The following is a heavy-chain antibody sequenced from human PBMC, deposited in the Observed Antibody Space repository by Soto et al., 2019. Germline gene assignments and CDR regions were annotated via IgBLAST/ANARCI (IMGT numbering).Heavy chain of an antibody. CDR3: ARDGAYYGAGDTKGFDP. V-gene: IGHV1-46*01. D-gene: IGHD3-10*01. CDR1: GYTFTNYY. CDR2: INPSGGST. J-gene: IGHJ5*02. Sequence: QVQLVQSGAEVKKPGASVKVSCKAAGYTFTNYYMYWVRQAPGQGLEWMGMINPSGGSTNYAQKFQGRVTMTRDTSTSTVYMELSSLRSEDTAVYFCARDGAYYGAGDTKGFDPWGQGTLVTVSS.